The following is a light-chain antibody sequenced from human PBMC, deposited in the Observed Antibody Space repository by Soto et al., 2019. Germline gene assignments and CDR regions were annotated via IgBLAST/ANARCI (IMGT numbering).Light chain of an antibody. CDR2: GNS. J-gene: IGLJ2*01. V-gene: IGLV1-40*01. CDR1: SSNIGAGYD. Sequence: QSVLTQPPSVSGAPGQRVTISCTGSSSNIGAGYDVHWYKQLPGTAPKLLIYGNSNRPSGVPDRFSGSKSGTSASLAITGLQAEDEADYYCQSYDSSLSGVVFGEGTKLTVL. CDR3: QSYDSSLSGVV.